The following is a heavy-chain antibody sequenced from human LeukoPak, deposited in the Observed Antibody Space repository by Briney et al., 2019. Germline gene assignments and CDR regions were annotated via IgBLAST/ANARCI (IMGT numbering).Heavy chain of an antibody. CDR3: VREKSGGTYDY. J-gene: IGHJ4*02. Sequence: ASVKVSCKASGYTFTAYYIQWVRQAPGQGLEWMGTIRPGDTRTTYAQKSQGRVTMTWDMSTTTGYMELSSLRSEDTAVYYCVREKSGGTYDYWGQGTLVTASS. CDR2: IRPGDTRT. V-gene: IGHV1-46*01. CDR1: GYTFTAYY. D-gene: IGHD3-16*01.